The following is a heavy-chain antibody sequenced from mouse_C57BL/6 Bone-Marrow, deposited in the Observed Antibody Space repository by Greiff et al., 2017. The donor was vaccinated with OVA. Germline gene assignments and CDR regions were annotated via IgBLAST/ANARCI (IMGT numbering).Heavy chain of an antibody. CDR3: ARIYDGYYADY. Sequence: QVQLQQSGPELVKPGASVKISCKASGYAFSSSWMNWVKQRPGKGLEWIGRIYPGDGDTNYNGKFKGKATLTADKSSSTAYMQLSSLTSEDSAVYCCARIYDGYYADYWGQGTTLTVSS. J-gene: IGHJ2*01. CDR2: IYPGDGDT. D-gene: IGHD2-3*01. CDR1: GYAFSSSW. V-gene: IGHV1-82*01.